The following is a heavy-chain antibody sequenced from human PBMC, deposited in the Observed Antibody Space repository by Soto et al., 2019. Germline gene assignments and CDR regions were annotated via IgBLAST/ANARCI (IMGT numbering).Heavy chain of an antibody. V-gene: IGHV3-64*01. CDR1: GFTFSSYA. J-gene: IGHJ6*02. D-gene: IGHD5-18*01. CDR3: AKVRQLWLSDYYYYGMDV. CDR2: ISSNGGST. Sequence: PGGSLRLSCAASGFTFSSYAMHWVRQAPGKGLEYVSAISSNGGSTYYANSVKGRFTISRDNSKNTLYLQMNSLRAEDTAVYYCAKVRQLWLSDYYYYGMDVWGQGTTVTVSS.